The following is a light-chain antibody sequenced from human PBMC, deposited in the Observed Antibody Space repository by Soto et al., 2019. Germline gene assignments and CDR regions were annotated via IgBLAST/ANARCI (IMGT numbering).Light chain of an antibody. Sequence: IVMTQSPGTVFMSPGERATLSCRASQSVGTNLAWYQQKPGQAPRLLIYGASTRATDIPDRFSGSGSGTEFTLTISSLQSEDLGFYYCQQYNIWWTFGQGTKVEIK. J-gene: IGKJ1*01. V-gene: IGKV3-15*01. CDR2: GAS. CDR1: QSVGTN. CDR3: QQYNIWWT.